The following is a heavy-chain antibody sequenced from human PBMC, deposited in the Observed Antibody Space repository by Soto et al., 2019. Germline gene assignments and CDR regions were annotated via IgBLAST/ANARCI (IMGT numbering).Heavy chain of an antibody. Sequence: QVQLVQSGAEVKKPGSSVKVSCKASGGTFSSYAISWVRQAPGQGLEWMGGIIPIFGTANYAQKFQGRVTITADESTSIAYMELSSLRSEDTAVYYCARDLPYYDFWSGYYRDWFDPWGQGTLVTVSS. J-gene: IGHJ5*02. CDR3: ARDLPYYDFWSGYYRDWFDP. CDR1: GGTFSSYA. V-gene: IGHV1-69*01. CDR2: IIPIFGTA. D-gene: IGHD3-3*01.